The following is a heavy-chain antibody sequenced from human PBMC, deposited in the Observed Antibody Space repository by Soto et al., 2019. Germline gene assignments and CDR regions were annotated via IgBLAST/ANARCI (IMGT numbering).Heavy chain of an antibody. J-gene: IGHJ5*02. CDR2: IIPIFGTA. Sequence: ASVKVSCKASGGTFSSYAISWVRQAPGQGLEWMGGIIPIFGTANYAQKFQGRVTITADESTSTAYMELSSLRSEDTAVYYCARGFRYSTYSWFDPWGQGTLVTVSS. V-gene: IGHV1-69*13. D-gene: IGHD6-13*01. CDR1: GGTFSSYA. CDR3: ARGFRYSTYSWFDP.